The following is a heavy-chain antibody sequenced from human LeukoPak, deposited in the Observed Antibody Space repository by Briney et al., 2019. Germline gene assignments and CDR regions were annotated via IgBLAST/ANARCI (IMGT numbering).Heavy chain of an antibody. Sequence: GGSLRLSCTASGFSFSNSWMSWVRQAPGTGLEWVANINQDGSEKHYVDSVKGRFTISRDNAKNSLYLQMNSLRAEDTAVYYCARHVVAVGFDYWGQGTLVTVSS. D-gene: IGHD3-22*01. CDR2: INQDGSEK. V-gene: IGHV3-7*01. CDR3: ARHVVAVGFDY. J-gene: IGHJ4*02. CDR1: GFSFSNSW.